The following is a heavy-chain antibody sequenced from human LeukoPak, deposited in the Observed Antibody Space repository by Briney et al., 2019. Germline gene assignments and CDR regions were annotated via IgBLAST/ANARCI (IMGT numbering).Heavy chain of an antibody. CDR2: ISTSSSYI. CDR3: AKDYIVGIFDY. D-gene: IGHD4-11*01. CDR1: GFTFSSYG. V-gene: IGHV3-21*01. Sequence: GGSLRLSCAASGFTFSSYGMDWVRQPPGKGLEWVSSISTSSSYIYYSDSVRGRFTISRDNAKNSLYLQMNSLRAEDTAVYYCAKDYIVGIFDYWGQGTLVTVSS. J-gene: IGHJ4*02.